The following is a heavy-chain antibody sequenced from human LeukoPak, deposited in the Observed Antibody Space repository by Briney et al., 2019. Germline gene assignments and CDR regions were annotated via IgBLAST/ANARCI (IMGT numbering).Heavy chain of an antibody. J-gene: IGHJ4*02. D-gene: IGHD6-13*01. CDR2: IYYSGTT. V-gene: IGHV4-59*12. Sequence: SETLSLTCTVSGGSISNYYWNWIRQPPGKGLEWIGYIYYSGTTNYNPSLKSRVSMSVDTSKNQFSLQLNSVTPEDTAVYYCARAQVSSSSPPSLDYWGQGTLVTVSS. CDR1: GGSISNYY. CDR3: ARAQVSSSSPPSLDY.